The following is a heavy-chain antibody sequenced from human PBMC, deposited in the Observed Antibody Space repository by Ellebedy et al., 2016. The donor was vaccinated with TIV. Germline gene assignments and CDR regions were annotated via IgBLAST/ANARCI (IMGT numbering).Heavy chain of an antibody. J-gene: IGHJ4*02. D-gene: IGHD6-19*01. V-gene: IGHV1-2*02. CDR1: GYTFTGYN. Sequence: AASVKVSCKASGYTFTGYNMHWVRQAPGQGLEWMGWNNPNSGGRGFAHQFEGRITITRDTSISTAYMELSRLRYDETAVYYCASSGDRSGWYADYWGQGTLVTVAS. CDR2: NNPNSGGR. CDR3: ASSGDRSGWYADY.